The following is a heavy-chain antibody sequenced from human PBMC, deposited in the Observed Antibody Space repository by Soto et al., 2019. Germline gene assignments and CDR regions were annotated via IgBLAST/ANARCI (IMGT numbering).Heavy chain of an antibody. D-gene: IGHD3-16*01. CDR2: ISPYTGNT. J-gene: IGHJ6*02. Sequence: QVELVQSGDEVKKPGASVKVSCKASGYIFVKYGIAWVRQAPGQGLEWMGWISPYTGNTHSATKVQGRLTMTTDTSTSTAYMDLGSLTSDDTAVYYCVMVDNYVTPTPQDVWGQGTTVTVS. CDR3: VMVDNYVTPTPQDV. V-gene: IGHV1-18*01. CDR1: GYIFVKYG.